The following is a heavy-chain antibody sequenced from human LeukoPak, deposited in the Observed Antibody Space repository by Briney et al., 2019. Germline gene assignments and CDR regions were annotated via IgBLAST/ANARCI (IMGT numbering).Heavy chain of an antibody. V-gene: IGHV3-53*05. CDR1: GFTVSNTY. Sequence: GGSLRLSCAASGFTVSNTYMSWVRQAPGKGLEWVSIIYSDGRTYYADFVKGRFTISRDNSKNTLYLQMSSLRAEDTAVYYCAKDHRYCSSASCTDFDYWGQGTLVTVSS. CDR3: AKDHRYCSSASCTDFDY. CDR2: IYSDGRT. D-gene: IGHD2-2*01. J-gene: IGHJ4*02.